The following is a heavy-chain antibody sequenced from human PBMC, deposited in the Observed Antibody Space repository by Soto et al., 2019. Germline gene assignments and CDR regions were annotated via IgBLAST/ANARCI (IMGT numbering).Heavy chain of an antibody. D-gene: IGHD5-18*01. CDR1: GCRCTSYW. V-gene: IGHV5-10-1*01. CDR3: ARTSMQSRGYSYGHGGMDV. CDR2: IDPSDSYT. J-gene: IGHJ6*02. Sequence: GESLRICCKGSGCRCTSYWISWVRQMPGKGLEWMGRIDPSDSYTNYSPSFQGHVTISADKSISTAYLQWSSLKASDTAMYYCARTSMQSRGYSYGHGGMDVWGQGTTVTVSS.